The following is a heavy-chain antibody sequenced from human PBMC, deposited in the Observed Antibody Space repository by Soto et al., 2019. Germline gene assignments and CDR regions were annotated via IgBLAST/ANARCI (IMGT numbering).Heavy chain of an antibody. D-gene: IGHD2-15*01. J-gene: IGHJ5*02. CDR1: GGSFSGYY. Sequence: SETLSLTCAVYGGSFSGYYWSWIRQPPGKGLEWIGEINHSGSTNYNPSLKSRVTISVDTSKNQFSLKLSSVTAADTAVYYCARALKDIVVVVAATLGTPPYNWFDPWGQGTLVTVSS. CDR3: ARALKDIVVVVAATLGTPPYNWFDP. V-gene: IGHV4-34*01. CDR2: INHSGST.